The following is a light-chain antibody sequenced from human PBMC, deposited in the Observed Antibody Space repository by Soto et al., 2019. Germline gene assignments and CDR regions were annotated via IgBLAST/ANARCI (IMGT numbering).Light chain of an antibody. CDR3: SSFTGTTTLDV. CDR2: GVS. CDR1: SSDVGAYKY. Sequence: QSPLTQPASVSGSPGQSLTISCTGTSSDVGAYKYVPWYQQHPGKAPKLIIYGVSNRPSGVSNRFSGSKSGNTAFLTISGLQPEDEADYYCSSFTGTTTLDVFGTGTKATGL. J-gene: IGLJ1*01. V-gene: IGLV2-14*03.